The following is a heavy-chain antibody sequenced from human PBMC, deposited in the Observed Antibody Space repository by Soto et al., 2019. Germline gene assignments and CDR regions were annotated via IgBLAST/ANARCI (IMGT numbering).Heavy chain of an antibody. CDR1: GGSLSGYY. J-gene: IGHJ3*02. CDR3: ARGFSSARPDAFDI. Sequence: PSETLSLTCAVYGGSLSGYYWSWIRQPPGKGLEWIGEINHSGSTNYNPSLKSRVTISVDTSKNQFSLKLSSVTAADTAVYYCARGFSSARPDAFDIWGQGTMVTVSS. V-gene: IGHV4-34*01. CDR2: INHSGST.